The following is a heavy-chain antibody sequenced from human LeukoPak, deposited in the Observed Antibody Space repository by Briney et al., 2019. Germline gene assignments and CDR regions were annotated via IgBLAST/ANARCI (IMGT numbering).Heavy chain of an antibody. D-gene: IGHD5-24*01. CDR3: TKAATPHYFFYYYMDV. J-gene: IGHJ6*03. CDR1: GFTVSSNY. Sequence: PGGSLRLSCAASGFTVSSNYMSWVRQAPGKGLEWVSVIYSGGSTYYADSVKGRFTISRDNSKNTLYLQMNSLRAEDTAVYYCTKAATPHYFFYYYMDVWGKGTTVTISS. V-gene: IGHV3-53*01. CDR2: IYSGGST.